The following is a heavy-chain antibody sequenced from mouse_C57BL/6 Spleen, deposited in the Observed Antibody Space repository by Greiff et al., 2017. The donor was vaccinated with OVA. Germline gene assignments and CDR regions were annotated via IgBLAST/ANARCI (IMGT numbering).Heavy chain of an antibody. CDR1: GYTFTSYW. J-gene: IGHJ4*01. CDR3: AREDGLYAMDY. V-gene: IGHV1-61*01. Sequence: QVQLQQPGAELVRPGSSVKLSCKASGYTFTSYWMDWVKQRPGQGLEWIGNIYPSDSETHYNQKFKDKATLTVDKSSSTAYMQLSSLTSEDSAVYYCAREDGLYAMDYWGQGTSVTVSS. D-gene: IGHD1-1*01. CDR2: IYPSDSET.